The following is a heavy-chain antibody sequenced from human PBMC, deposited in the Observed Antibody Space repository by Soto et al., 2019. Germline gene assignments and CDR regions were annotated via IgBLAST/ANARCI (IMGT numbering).Heavy chain of an antibody. Sequence: GGSLRLSCAASGFTVSSNYMSWVRQAPGKGLEWVSVIYSGGSTYYADSVKGRFTISRDNSKNTLYLQMNSLRAEDTAVYYCAREDGRGSSWYIWFDPWGQGTLVTVSS. CDR3: AREDGRGSSWYIWFDP. CDR2: IYSGGST. J-gene: IGHJ5*02. CDR1: GFTVSSNY. V-gene: IGHV3-66*01. D-gene: IGHD6-13*01.